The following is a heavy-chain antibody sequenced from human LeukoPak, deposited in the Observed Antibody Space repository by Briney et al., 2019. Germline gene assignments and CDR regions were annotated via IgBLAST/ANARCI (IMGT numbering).Heavy chain of an antibody. CDR1: GFTFCGYS. J-gene: IGHJ4*02. CDR3: AREDENGDLIDY. CDR2: ISSGSRSSI. D-gene: IGHD4-17*01. V-gene: IGHV3-48*04. Sequence: GGSLRLSCAASGFTFCGYSMNWVRQPPGKGLEWVSYISSGSRSSIHYADSVKGRFPISRDNPRNSLYLQMNSLRAEATALYYCAREDENGDLIDYWGQGTLVTVS.